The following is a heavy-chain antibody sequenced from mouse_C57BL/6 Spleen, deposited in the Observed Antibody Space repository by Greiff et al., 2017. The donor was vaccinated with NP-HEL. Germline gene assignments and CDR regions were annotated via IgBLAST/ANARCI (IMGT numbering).Heavy chain of an antibody. CDR1: GYAFSSYW. Sequence: QVQLQQSGAELVKPGASVKISCKASGYAFSSYWMNWVKQRPGKGLEWIGQIYPGDGDTNYNGKFKGKATLTADKSSSTAYMQLSSLTSEDSAVYFCARSPIYYGNYFWYFDVWGTGTTVTVSS. V-gene: IGHV1-80*01. J-gene: IGHJ1*03. D-gene: IGHD2-1*01. CDR2: IYPGDGDT. CDR3: ARSPIYYGNYFWYFDV.